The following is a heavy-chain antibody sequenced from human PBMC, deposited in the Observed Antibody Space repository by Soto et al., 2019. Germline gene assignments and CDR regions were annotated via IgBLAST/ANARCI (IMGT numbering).Heavy chain of an antibody. CDR3: ARGYCSSTSCFDP. J-gene: IGHJ5*02. CDR1: GGSISSGGYY. V-gene: IGHV4-31*03. Sequence: QVQLQESGPGLVKPSQTLSLTCTVSGGSISSGGYYWSWIRQHPGKGLEWIGYIYYSGSTNYNPSLKSSVTISVDTSKNQFSLKLSSGTAADTAVYYCARGYCSSTSCFDPWGQGTLVTVSS. CDR2: IYYSGST. D-gene: IGHD2-2*01.